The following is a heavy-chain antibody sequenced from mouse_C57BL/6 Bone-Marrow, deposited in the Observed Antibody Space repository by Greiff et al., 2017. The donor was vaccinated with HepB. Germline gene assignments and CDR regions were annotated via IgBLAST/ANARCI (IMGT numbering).Heavy chain of an antibody. CDR1: GFTFSDYY. CDR3: ARDLDYFDY. J-gene: IGHJ2*01. Sequence: VKLMESEGGLVQPGSSMKLSCTASGFTFSDYYMAWVRQVPEKGLEWVANINYDGSSTYYLDSLKSRFIISRDNAKNILYLQMSSLKSEDTATYYCARDLDYFDYWGQGTTLTVSS. CDR2: INYDGSST. V-gene: IGHV5-16*01.